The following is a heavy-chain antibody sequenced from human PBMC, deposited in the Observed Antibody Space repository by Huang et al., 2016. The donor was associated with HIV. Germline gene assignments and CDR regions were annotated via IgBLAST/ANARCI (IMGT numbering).Heavy chain of an antibody. CDR3: ARHFSYYDSSGYTPWDAFDI. CDR2: IYYSGST. CDR1: GGSLTSSSYY. J-gene: IGHJ3*02. D-gene: IGHD3-22*01. Sequence: QLQLQGSGPGLVKPSETLSLTCTVSGGSLTSSSYYWGWIRQPPGQGLGWVGSIYYSGSTDYNPSLKSRVTVSVDTSKNQFSLKLSSVTAADTAVYYCARHFSYYDSSGYTPWDAFDIWGQGTMVTVSS. V-gene: IGHV4-39*01.